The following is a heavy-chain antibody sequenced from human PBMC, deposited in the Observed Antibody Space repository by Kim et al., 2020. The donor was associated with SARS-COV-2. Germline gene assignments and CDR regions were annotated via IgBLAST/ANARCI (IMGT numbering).Heavy chain of an antibody. J-gene: IGHJ4*02. CDR3: ARETPDQSSSEFDS. Sequence: ADSLTGRFTISRDNAENSLSLQMDSLTVEDTAVYYCARETPDQSSSEFDSWGQGIQVTVSS. V-gene: IGHV3-11*01. D-gene: IGHD2-15*01.